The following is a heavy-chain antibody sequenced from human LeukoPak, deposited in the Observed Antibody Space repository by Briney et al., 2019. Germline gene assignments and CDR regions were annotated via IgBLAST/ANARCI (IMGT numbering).Heavy chain of an antibody. V-gene: IGHV3-23*01. Sequence: GGSLRLSCATPGFTFSSYAMSWVRQAPGKGLEWVSAITGSGGNTYYGDSVKGRFTISRDNSKNTLYLQMSSLRVEDTALYYCAKSVLGRVVVDFDYWGQGNLVTVSS. CDR3: AKSVLGRVVVDFDY. CDR2: ITGSGGNT. D-gene: IGHD3-3*01. CDR1: GFTFSSYA. J-gene: IGHJ4*02.